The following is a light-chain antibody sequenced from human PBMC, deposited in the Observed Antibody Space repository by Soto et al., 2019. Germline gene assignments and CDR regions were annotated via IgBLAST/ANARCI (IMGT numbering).Light chain of an antibody. J-gene: IGKJ4*01. Sequence: DIQMTQSPSSLSASVGDRVTITCRASQSISRYLNWYQQKPGKVPKFLIYAASSLQSGVPSRFSGSGSGTASTLTISSLQPDDFATYYCQKSYTTPITFGGGTKVEIK. V-gene: IGKV1-39*01. CDR3: QKSYTTPIT. CDR1: QSISRY. CDR2: AAS.